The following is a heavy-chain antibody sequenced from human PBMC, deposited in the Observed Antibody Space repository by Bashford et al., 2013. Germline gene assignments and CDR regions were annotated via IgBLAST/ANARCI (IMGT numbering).Heavy chain of an antibody. J-gene: IGHJ5*02. Sequence: SGPTLVKPTQTLTLTCTFSGFSLSTSGMRVSWIRQPPGKALEWLARIDWDDEKSYSTSLKSRLTISKDTSKSQVVLTMTNMDPVDTATYYCALLAGNWFDPWGQGTLVTVSS. D-gene: IGHD2/OR15-2a*01. CDR3: ALLAGNWFDP. V-gene: IGHV2-70*04. CDR2: IDWDDEK. CDR1: GFSLSTSGMR.